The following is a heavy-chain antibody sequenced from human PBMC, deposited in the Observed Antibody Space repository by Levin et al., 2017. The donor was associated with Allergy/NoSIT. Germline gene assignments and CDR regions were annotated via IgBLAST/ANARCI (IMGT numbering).Heavy chain of an antibody. CDR3: ATGLYCGGDCYPRIDY. J-gene: IGHJ4*02. CDR2: FDPEDGET. D-gene: IGHD2-21*02. CDR1: GYTFTELS. Sequence: ASVKVSCKISGYTFTELSMHWVRQAPGKGLEWMGGFDPEDGETIYAQTFQGRVTMTEDTSTDTAYMELSSLRSEDTAVYYCATGLYCGGDCYPRIDYWGQGTLVTVSS. V-gene: IGHV1-24*01.